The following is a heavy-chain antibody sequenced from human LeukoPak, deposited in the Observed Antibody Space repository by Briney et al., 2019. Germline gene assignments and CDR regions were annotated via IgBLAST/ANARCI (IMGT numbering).Heavy chain of an antibody. J-gene: IGHJ4*02. CDR2: ISDSGGRT. CDR3: AKGVGVGRTRSALYYFDY. V-gene: IGHV3-23*01. D-gene: IGHD1-26*01. CDR1: GFPFSSYA. Sequence: GGSLRLSCAASGFPFSSYAMSWVRQAPGKGLEWVSVISDSGGRTYSAASVKGRFTISRDNSKNTLYLQMNSLRAEDTAVYYCAKGVGVGRTRSALYYFDYWGQGTLVTVSS.